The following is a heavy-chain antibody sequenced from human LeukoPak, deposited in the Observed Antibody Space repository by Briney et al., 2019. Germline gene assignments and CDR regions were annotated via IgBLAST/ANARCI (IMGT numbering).Heavy chain of an antibody. D-gene: IGHD3-10*01. CDR2: ISYDGSNK. Sequence: GGSLRLSCAASGFTFSSYGMHWVRQAPGKGLEWVAVISYDGSNKYYADSVKGRFTIPRDNSKNTLYLQMNSLRAEDTAVYYCAKGAYGSGSYSNYWGQGTLVTVSS. J-gene: IGHJ4*02. CDR1: GFTFSSYG. CDR3: AKGAYGSGSYSNY. V-gene: IGHV3-30*18.